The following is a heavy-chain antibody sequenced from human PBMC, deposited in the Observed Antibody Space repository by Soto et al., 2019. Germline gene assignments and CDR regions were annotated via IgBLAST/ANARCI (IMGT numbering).Heavy chain of an antibody. Sequence: SETLSLTCSVSAVSIVYYYWNWIRQPPGKGLEWIGHIYYTGITNYNPSLNSRVSISVYTSKNQISQKLASVTAADTAVYYCASVRPRQYFHCLEVWGQGTTVTVS. J-gene: IGHJ6*02. CDR1: AVSIVYYY. CDR2: IYYTGIT. CDR3: ASVRPRQYFHCLEV. V-gene: IGHV4-59*01.